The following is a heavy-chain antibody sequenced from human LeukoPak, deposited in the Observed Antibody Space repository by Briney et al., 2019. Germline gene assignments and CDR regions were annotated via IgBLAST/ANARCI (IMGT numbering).Heavy chain of an antibody. J-gene: IGHJ4*02. CDR1: GFTFSSYA. V-gene: IGHV3-21*01. CDR3: ARDTPGTFDY. D-gene: IGHD1-1*01. Sequence: PGGSLRLSCAASGFTFSSYAMSWVRQAPGKGLEWVSSISSSSSYIYYADSVKGRFTISRDNAKNSLYLQMNSLRAEDTAVYYCARDTPGTFDYWGQGTLVTVSS. CDR2: ISSSSSYI.